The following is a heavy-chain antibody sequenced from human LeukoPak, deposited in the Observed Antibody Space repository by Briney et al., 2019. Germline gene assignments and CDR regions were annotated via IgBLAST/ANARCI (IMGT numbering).Heavy chain of an antibody. D-gene: IGHD2-15*01. V-gene: IGHV1-46*01. CDR2: INPSGGST. CDR3: AREYCSGGSCPGY. CDR1: GYTFTSYY. J-gene: IGHJ4*02. Sequence: ASVKVSCKASGYTFTSYYMHWVRQAPGQGLEWMGIINPSGGSTSYAQKFQGGVTMTRDMSTSTVYMELSSLRSEDTAVYYCAREYCSGGSCPGYWGQGTLVTVSS.